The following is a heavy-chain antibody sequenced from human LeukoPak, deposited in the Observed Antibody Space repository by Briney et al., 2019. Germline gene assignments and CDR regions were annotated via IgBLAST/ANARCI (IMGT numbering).Heavy chain of an antibody. Sequence: PGGSLRLSCAASGFTFSSYAMSWVRQAPGKGLEWVSGSSSGGGNTYYADSVKGRFTIPRDISKNTLSLQMNSLRAEDTAVYYCAKLAGFSSSWYDNWGQGALVTVSS. V-gene: IGHV3-23*01. CDR2: SSSGGGNT. CDR1: GFTFSSYA. J-gene: IGHJ5*02. CDR3: AKLAGFSSSWYDN. D-gene: IGHD6-13*01.